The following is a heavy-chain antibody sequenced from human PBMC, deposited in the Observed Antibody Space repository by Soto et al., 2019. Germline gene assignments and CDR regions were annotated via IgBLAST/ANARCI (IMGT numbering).Heavy chain of an antibody. V-gene: IGHV3-23*01. J-gene: IGHJ6*02. D-gene: IGHD3-16*01. Sequence: PGGSLRLSCAASGFTFSSYAMSWVRQAPGKGLEWVSVISGSGGRTFYADSVKGRFTISRDNSKNTLYLQMNSLRAEDTAEYYCAKCGGHGVIYYYHMDVWGQGTPVTVS. CDR2: ISGSGGRT. CDR3: AKCGGHGVIYYYHMDV. CDR1: GFTFSSYA.